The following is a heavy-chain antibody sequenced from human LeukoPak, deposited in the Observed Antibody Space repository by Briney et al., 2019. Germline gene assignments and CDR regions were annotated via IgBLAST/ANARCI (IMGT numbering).Heavy chain of an antibody. D-gene: IGHD6-19*01. CDR2: IRYDGSNK. Sequence: SGGSLRLSCAASGFTFSSYGMHWVRQAPGKGLEWLAFIRYDGSNKYYADSVKGRFTISRDNSKNTLYLQMNSLRAEDTAVYYCAKDPDEAVAGTPFDYWGQGTLVTVSS. CDR1: GFTFSSYG. CDR3: AKDPDEAVAGTPFDY. J-gene: IGHJ4*02. V-gene: IGHV3-30*02.